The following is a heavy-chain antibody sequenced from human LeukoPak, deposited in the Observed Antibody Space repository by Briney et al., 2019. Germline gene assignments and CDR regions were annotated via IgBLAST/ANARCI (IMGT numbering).Heavy chain of an antibody. CDR2: IYSGGNT. CDR1: GFTFSSYT. Sequence: PGESLRLSCAASGFTFSSYTMNWVRQAPGKGLEWVSVIYSGGNTYYADSVKGRFTISRDNPKNTLYLQMNSLRAEDTAVYYCARGHHSESYKADYWGQGTLVTVSS. J-gene: IGHJ4*02. V-gene: IGHV3-53*01. CDR3: ARGHHSESYKADY. D-gene: IGHD3-10*01.